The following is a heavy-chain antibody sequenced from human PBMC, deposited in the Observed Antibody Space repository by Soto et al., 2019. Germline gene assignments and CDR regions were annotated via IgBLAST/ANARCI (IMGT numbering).Heavy chain of an antibody. CDR1: GGSISSGGYY. J-gene: IGHJ4*02. CDR2: IYYSGST. CDR3: ARVKFSLEGPLDY. Sequence: SETLSLTCTVSGGSISSGGYYWSWIRQHPGKGLEWIGYIYYSGSTYYNPSLKSRVTISVDTSKNQFSLKLSSVTAADTAVYYCARVKFSLEGPLDYWGQGTLVTVSS. V-gene: IGHV4-31*03. D-gene: IGHD1-1*01.